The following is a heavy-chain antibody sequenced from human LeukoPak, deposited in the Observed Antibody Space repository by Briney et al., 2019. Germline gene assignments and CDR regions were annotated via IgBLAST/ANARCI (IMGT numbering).Heavy chain of an antibody. J-gene: IGHJ5*02. V-gene: IGHV4-34*01. CDR3: AREGAYSNFVNWFDT. Sequence: SETLSLTCAVYGGSFRDYYWSGIRQPPGKGLEWIGEINHDGSTNYNPSLKSRVTMSIDASKSQFFLTLTPVTAADTAVYYCAREGAYSNFVNWFDTWGQGTLVTVSS. D-gene: IGHD2/OR15-2a*01. CDR1: GGSFRDYY. CDR2: INHDGST.